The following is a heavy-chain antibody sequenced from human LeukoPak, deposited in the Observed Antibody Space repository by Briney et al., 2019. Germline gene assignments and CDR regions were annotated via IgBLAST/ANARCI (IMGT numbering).Heavy chain of an antibody. V-gene: IGHV3-53*01. Sequence: PGGSLRLSCAASGFTVSSNYMSWVRQAPGKGLEYVSVLYHDGGTYSADSVKGRFTISRDNSKNTLYLQMNSLRVEDTAVYYCVHGWASYGSGSFEFFDYWGQGSLVTVSS. CDR3: VHGWASYGSGSFEFFDY. J-gene: IGHJ4*02. CDR1: GFTVSSNY. D-gene: IGHD3-10*01. CDR2: LYHDGGT.